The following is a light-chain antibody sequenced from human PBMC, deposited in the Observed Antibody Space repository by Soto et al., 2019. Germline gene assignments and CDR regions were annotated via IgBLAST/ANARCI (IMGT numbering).Light chain of an antibody. CDR2: AAS. Sequence: DIQMTQSPSSLSASVEDRVIITCRASQSISSYLNWYQQKPGKAPKLLIYAASSLQSGVPSRFSGSGSGTDFTLTISSLQPEDFATYYCQQSYSTPSTFGGGTKVDNK. CDR3: QQSYSTPST. CDR1: QSISSY. J-gene: IGKJ4*01. V-gene: IGKV1-39*01.